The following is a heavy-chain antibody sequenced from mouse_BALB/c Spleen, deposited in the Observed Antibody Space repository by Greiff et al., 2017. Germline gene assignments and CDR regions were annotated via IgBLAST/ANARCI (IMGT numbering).Heavy chain of an antibody. CDR1: GYTFTTYP. D-gene: IGHD2-14*01. V-gene: IGHV1-47*01. CDR2: FHPYNDDT. CDR3: ARGRYGAMDY. J-gene: IGHJ4*01. Sequence: QVQLKESGAELVKPGASAKMSCKAFGYTFTTYPIEWMKQNHGKSLEWIGNFHPYNDDTKYNEKFKGKAKLTVEKSSSTVYLELSRLTSDDSAVYYCARGRYGAMDYWGQGTSVTVSS.